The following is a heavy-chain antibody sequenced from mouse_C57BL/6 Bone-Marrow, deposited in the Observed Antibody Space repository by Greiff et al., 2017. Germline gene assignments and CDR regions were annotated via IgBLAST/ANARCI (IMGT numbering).Heavy chain of an antibody. J-gene: IGHJ3*01. V-gene: IGHV5-17*01. CDR2: ISSGSSTI. D-gene: IGHD2-4*01. Sequence: EVKLVESGGGLVKPGGSLKLSCAASGFTFSDYGMHWVRQAPEKGLEWVAYISSGSSTIYYADTVKGRFTISRDNAKNTLFLQMTSLRSDDTAMYYCARSPYYDYDAWFAYWGQGTLVTVSA. CDR3: ARSPYYDYDAWFAY. CDR1: GFTFSDYG.